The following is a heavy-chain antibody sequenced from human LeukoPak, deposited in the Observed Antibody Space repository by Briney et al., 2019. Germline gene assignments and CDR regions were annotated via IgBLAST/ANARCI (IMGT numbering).Heavy chain of an antibody. J-gene: IGHJ4*02. D-gene: IGHD3-9*01. CDR1: GFTFSNYA. V-gene: IGHV3-23*01. CDR2: ITGSAGNT. Sequence: GGSLRLSCAASGFTFSNYAMSWVRQAPGKGLEWVSAITGSAGNTYYADSVKGRFTISRDNSKNTVFLQMNSLRAEDTAVHYCAKWGDYDVLTGYYVSDYWGQGTLVTVSS. CDR3: AKWGDYDVLTGYYVSDY.